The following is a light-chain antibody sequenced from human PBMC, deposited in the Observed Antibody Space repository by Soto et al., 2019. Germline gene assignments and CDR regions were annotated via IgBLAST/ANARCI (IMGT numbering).Light chain of an antibody. CDR3: QQSYNTPYT. CDR2: HAS. J-gene: IGKJ2*01. Sequence: DIQMTQSPSSLSSSVGDRVTITCRASQSISTYLNWYQQKPGQAPKLLIYHASKLQSGVPSRFSGSGSGTDFTLTISSLQVDDFATYSCQQSYNTPYTFGPGTRLEIK. V-gene: IGKV1-39*01. CDR1: QSISTY.